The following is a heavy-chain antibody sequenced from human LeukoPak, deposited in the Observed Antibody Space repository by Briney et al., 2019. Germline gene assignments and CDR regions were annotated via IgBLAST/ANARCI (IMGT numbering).Heavy chain of an antibody. CDR2: ISGSGGST. CDR1: GFTFSSYG. Sequence: GGTLRLSCAASGFTFSSYGMSWVRQAPGKGLEWVSGISGSGGSTHYADSVKGRFTISRDNAKNSLYLQMNSLRAEDTAVYYCARGGRVAARLFDPWGQGTLVTVSS. CDR3: ARGGRVAARLFDP. D-gene: IGHD6-6*01. J-gene: IGHJ5*02. V-gene: IGHV3-23*01.